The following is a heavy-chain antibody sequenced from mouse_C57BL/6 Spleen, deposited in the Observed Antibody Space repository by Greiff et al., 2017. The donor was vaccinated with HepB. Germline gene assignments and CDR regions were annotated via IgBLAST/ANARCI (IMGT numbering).Heavy chain of an antibody. Sequence: QVQLKESGPGLVQPSQSLSITCTVSGFSLTSYGVHWVRQSPGKGLEWLGVIWRGGSTDYNAAFMSRLSITKDNSKSQVFFKMNSLQADDTAIYYCAKTEYGSRKAMDYWGQGTSVTVSS. V-gene: IGHV2-5*01. CDR3: AKTEYGSRKAMDY. CDR1: GFSLTSYG. J-gene: IGHJ4*01. D-gene: IGHD1-1*01. CDR2: IWRGGST.